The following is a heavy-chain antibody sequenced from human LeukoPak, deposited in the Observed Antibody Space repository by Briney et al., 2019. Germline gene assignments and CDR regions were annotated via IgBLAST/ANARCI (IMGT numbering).Heavy chain of an antibody. J-gene: IGHJ6*02. Sequence: PSETLSLTCSVSDGSINSYYWNWIRRPPGKGLEWTGYIYYNGNTNYSPSLKSRVTMSVDTSKNQFSLKLSSVTAADTAVYYCARVVRYCSSTSCYSRYYYGMDVWGQGTTVTVSS. CDR2: IYYNGNT. D-gene: IGHD2-2*02. V-gene: IGHV4-59*12. CDR3: ARVVRYCSSTSCYSRYYYGMDV. CDR1: DGSINSYY.